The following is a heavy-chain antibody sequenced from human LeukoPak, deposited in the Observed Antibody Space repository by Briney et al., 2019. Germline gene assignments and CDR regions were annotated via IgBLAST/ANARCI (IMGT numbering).Heavy chain of an antibody. V-gene: IGHV4-4*07. CDR1: GDSINHYY. Sequence: PSETLSLTCAVSGDSINHYYWSWIRQPAGKGLEWIGRIHTSGTNYNPSLKSRVTMSVDMSKNHFSLKLSSVTAADTAVYYCAREVELGGSDVVVVVANYWGQGTLVTVSS. CDR2: IHTSGT. D-gene: IGHD2-15*01. J-gene: IGHJ4*02. CDR3: AREVELGGSDVVVVVANY.